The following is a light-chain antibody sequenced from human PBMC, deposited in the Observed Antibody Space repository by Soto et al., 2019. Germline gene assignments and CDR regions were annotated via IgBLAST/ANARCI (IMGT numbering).Light chain of an antibody. Sequence: DIPLTQSPSPVSASVGDRATITCRASRGISNWLAWYQQNPGKAPRLLIFAASSLQSGVPSRFSGSGSGTDFTLTISSLQPEDFATYFCQQADSFPLTFGGGTKVEIK. J-gene: IGKJ4*01. CDR3: QQADSFPLT. V-gene: IGKV1-12*01. CDR1: RGISNW. CDR2: AAS.